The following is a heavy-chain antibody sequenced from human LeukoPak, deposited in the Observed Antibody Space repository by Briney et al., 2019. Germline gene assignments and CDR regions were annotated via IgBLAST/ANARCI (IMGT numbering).Heavy chain of an antibody. CDR1: GFTFCSYS. J-gene: IGHJ3*02. CDR3: ARGGYGANDDAFDI. D-gene: IGHD4-23*01. Sequence: PGGSLRVSCAASGFTFCSYSMNSVRQAPGKGLEWVSYISSSTNTIYCADSVKGRFTISRDNAKNSLFLQMNSLRDEDTAVYYCARGGYGANDDAFDIWGKGTMVTVSS. CDR2: ISSSTNTI. V-gene: IGHV3-48*02.